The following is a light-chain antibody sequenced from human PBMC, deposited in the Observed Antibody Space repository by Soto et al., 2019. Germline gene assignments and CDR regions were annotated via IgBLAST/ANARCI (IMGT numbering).Light chain of an antibody. Sequence: EIVLTQSPGTLSLSPGGRATLSCRASQSVSNNYLAWYQQKPGQAPRLLIYGASNRATGIPDRFSGSGSGTDFTLTIRRLEPEDFAVYYCQQYGSSYPWTFGQGTKVDIK. CDR3: QQYGSSYPWT. V-gene: IGKV3-20*01. CDR1: QSVSNNY. J-gene: IGKJ1*01. CDR2: GAS.